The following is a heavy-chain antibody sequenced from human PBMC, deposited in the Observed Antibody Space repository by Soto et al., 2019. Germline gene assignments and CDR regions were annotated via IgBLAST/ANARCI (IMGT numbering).Heavy chain of an antibody. CDR3: PSNSYGYTFYDY. J-gene: IGHJ4*02. CDR1: GGSISSGDYY. V-gene: IGHV4-30-4*01. Sequence: PSETLSLTCTVSGGSISSGDYYWSWIRQPPGKGLEWIGYIYYSGSTYYNPSLKSRVTISVDTSKNQFSLKLSSVTAADTAVYYCPSNSYGYTFYDYGGQETRVTVSS. CDR2: IYYSGST. D-gene: IGHD5-18*01.